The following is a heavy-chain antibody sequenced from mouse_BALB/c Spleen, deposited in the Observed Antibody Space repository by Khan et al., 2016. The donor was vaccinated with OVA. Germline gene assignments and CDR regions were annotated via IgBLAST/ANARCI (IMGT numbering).Heavy chain of an antibody. CDR2: ISYSGNT. Sequence: EVQLQESGPGLVKPSQSLSLTCTVTGYSITSDYAWNWIRQFPGNKLEWMGYISYSGNTKYNPSLKSRISITRDTSKNQFFLQLNPVTTEDTATYYCARIYGGDFDYWGQGTTLTVSS. J-gene: IGHJ2*01. CDR1: GYSITSDYA. CDR3: ARIYGGDFDY. D-gene: IGHD1-1*01. V-gene: IGHV3-2*02.